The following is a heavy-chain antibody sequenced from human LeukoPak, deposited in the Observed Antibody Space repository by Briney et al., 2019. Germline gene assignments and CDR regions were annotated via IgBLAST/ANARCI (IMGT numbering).Heavy chain of an antibody. CDR2: INTDGIST. CDR1: GFTFSSYW. D-gene: IGHD2/OR15-2a*01. CDR3: ARFSRGNPDY. J-gene: IGHJ4*02. V-gene: IGHV3-74*01. Sequence: GGSLRLSCAASGFTFSSYWMLWVRHAPGKGLVWVSRINTDGISTSYADSVKGRFTISRDNAKNTLYLQMNSLRAEDTAVYYCARFSRGNPDYWGQGTLVTVSS.